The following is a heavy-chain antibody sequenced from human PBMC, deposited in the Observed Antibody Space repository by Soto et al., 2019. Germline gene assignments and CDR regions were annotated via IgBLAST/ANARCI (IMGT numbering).Heavy chain of an antibody. CDR2: IYYRGNT. CDR3: ARLEGLATISDYFDY. V-gene: IGHV4-39*01. D-gene: IGHD3-9*01. Sequence: QLQLQESGPGLVKPSETLSLTCSVSGDSINSDNYYWGWIRQPPGKGLEWIGSIYYRGNTYYNPSLKPRVTISLDKSKSQFSLKLNSVTAADSAVYFCARLEGLATISDYFDYWAQGTLGTVAS. CDR1: GDSINSDNYY. J-gene: IGHJ4*02.